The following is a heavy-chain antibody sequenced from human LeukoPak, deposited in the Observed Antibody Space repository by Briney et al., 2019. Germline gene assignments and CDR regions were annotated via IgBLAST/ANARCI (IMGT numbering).Heavy chain of an antibody. CDR3: ARAGYSYGYGTGDGLDY. CDR1: GFTFSSYS. Sequence: PGGSLRLSCAASGFTFSSYSMNWVRQAPGKGLEWVSSISSSSSYIYYADSVKGRFTISRDNAKNSLYLQMNSLRAEDTAVYYCARAGYSYGYGTGDGLDYWGQGTLVTVSS. D-gene: IGHD5-18*01. J-gene: IGHJ4*02. CDR2: ISSSSSYI. V-gene: IGHV3-21*01.